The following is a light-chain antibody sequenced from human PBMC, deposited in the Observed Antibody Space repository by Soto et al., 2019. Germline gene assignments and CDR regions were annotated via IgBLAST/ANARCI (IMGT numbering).Light chain of an antibody. V-gene: IGKV1-5*03. CDR1: QSIGNW. CDR2: KAS. Sequence: DIQMTQSPSTLSASVGDRVTFTCRASQSIGNWLAWYQQKPGKAPKLLIYKASNLESGVPSRLSGSGSGTEFTLTIINLQPEDFAPDYCQHCNSLSAFGQGTKLEIK. CDR3: QHCNSLSA. J-gene: IGKJ2*01.